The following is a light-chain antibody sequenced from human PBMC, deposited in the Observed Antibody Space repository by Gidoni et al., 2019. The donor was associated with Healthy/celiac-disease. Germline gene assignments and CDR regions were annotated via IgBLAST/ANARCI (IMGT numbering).Light chain of an antibody. CDR3: QQNDNLPLT. V-gene: IGKV1-33*01. CDR2: DAS. CDR1: QDISNY. Sequence: DLQMPQSPSSLSASVGDRVTITCQASQDISNYLNWYQQKPGKAPKLLIYDASSLETGVPSRFSGSGSGTDFTFTISSLQPEDIATYYCQQNDNLPLTFGRGTKVDIK. J-gene: IGKJ4*01.